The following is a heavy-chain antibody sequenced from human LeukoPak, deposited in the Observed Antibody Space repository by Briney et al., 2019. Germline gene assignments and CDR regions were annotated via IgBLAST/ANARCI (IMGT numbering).Heavy chain of an antibody. V-gene: IGHV1-18*01. Sequence: ASVKVSCKASGYTFTSYGISWVRQAPGQGLEWMGWISAYNGNTNYAQKLQGRVTMTTDTSTSTAYMELRSLRSDDTAVYYCARDSLRYFDWLLPYYFDYWGQGTLVTVSS. CDR1: GYTFTSYG. D-gene: IGHD3-9*01. J-gene: IGHJ4*02. CDR2: ISAYNGNT. CDR3: ARDSLRYFDWLLPYYFDY.